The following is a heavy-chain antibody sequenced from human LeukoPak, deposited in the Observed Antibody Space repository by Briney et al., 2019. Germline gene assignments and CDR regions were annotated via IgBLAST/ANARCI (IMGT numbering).Heavy chain of an antibody. D-gene: IGHD3-9*01. Sequence: GASVKVSCKASGYTFTSYAMHWVRQAPGQRLEWMGWINAGNGNTKYSQKFQGRVTITRDTSASTAHMELSSLRSEDTAVYYCAGGAPTGYYYYYGMDVWGKGTTVTVSS. CDR1: GYTFTSYA. CDR3: AGGAPTGYYYYYGMDV. V-gene: IGHV1-3*01. CDR2: INAGNGNT. J-gene: IGHJ6*04.